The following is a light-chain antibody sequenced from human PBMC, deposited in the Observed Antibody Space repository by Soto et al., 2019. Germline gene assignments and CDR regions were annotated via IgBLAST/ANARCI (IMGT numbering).Light chain of an antibody. CDR2: GAS. V-gene: IGKV3-20*01. CDR1: HSVRDD. CDR3: QQYGSSPWT. Sequence: EIVMTQSPATLSVSPGERATLSCRASHSVRDDLAWYQQKPGQSPRLLIFGASIRATGIPARFSGSGSGTDFTLTISRLEPEDFAVYYCQQYGSSPWTFGQGTKVDIK. J-gene: IGKJ1*01.